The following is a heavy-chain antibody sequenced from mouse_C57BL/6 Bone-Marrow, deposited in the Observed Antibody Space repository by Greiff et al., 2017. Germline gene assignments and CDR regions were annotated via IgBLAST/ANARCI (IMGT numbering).Heavy chain of an antibody. J-gene: IGHJ4*01. CDR2: ISYDGSH. Sequence: EVKLVESGPGLVQPSQSLSLTCSVTGYSITSGYYWNWIRQFPGNKLEWMGYISYDGSHNYNPSLKNRISITRDTSKNQFFLKLNSVTTEDTATYYCARTGGNYDAMDYWGQGTSVTVSS. CDR1: GYSITSGYY. CDR3: ARTGGNYDAMDY. V-gene: IGHV3-6*01. D-gene: IGHD2-1*01.